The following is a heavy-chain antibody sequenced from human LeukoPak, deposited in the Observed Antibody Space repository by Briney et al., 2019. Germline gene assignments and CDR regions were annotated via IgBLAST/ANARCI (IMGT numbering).Heavy chain of an antibody. CDR3: AKGGSATITTGGFDP. V-gene: IGHV3-23*01. CDR2: ISGSGDIT. CDR1: GFTFDDYC. D-gene: IGHD4-11*01. Sequence: GGSLRLSCAASGFTFDDYCMSWVRQAPGKGLEWVSGISGSGDITYYADSVKGRFTISRDNSKNTLYLQVNSLRAEDTAIYYCAKGGSATITTGGFDPWGQGTLVTVSS. J-gene: IGHJ5*02.